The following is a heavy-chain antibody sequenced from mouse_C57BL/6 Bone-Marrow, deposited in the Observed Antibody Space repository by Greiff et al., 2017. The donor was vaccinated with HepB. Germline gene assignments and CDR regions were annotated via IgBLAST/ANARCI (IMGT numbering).Heavy chain of an antibody. CDR3: TRYSIYYYGSSLDY. Sequence: LVESGAELVRPGASVTLSCKASGYTFTDYEMHWVKQTPVHGLEWIGAIDPETGGTAYNQKFKGKAILTADKSSSTAYMELRSLTSEDSAVYYCTRYSIYYYGSSLDYWGKAPLSQSPQ. D-gene: IGHD1-1*01. CDR1: GYTFTDYE. CDR2: IDPETGGT. J-gene: IGHJ2*01. V-gene: IGHV1-15*01.